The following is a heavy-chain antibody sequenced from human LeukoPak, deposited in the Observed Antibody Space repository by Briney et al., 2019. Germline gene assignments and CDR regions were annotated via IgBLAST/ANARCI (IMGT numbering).Heavy chain of an antibody. V-gene: IGHV4-59*01. Sequence: SETLSLTCTVSGGSIGSYYWSWIRRPPGKGLEWIGHIYDTSYTDYNPSVKGRVSISVDTSKNQFSLKLYYVTAADTAIYYCARETKLAGFSDGLGFNYWGQGTLVTVSA. CDR1: GGSIGSYY. CDR3: ARETKLAGFSDGLGFNY. CDR2: IYDTSYT. D-gene: IGHD5-24*01. J-gene: IGHJ4*02.